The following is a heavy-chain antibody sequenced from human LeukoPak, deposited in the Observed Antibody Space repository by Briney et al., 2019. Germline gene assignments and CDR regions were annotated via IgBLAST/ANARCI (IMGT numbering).Heavy chain of an antibody. CDR1: GFTFSSYA. CDR3: ARDDAPNMITFGGVIGLFDY. V-gene: IGHV3-30*04. Sequence: PGRSLRLSCAASGFTFSSYAMHWVRQAPGKGLEWVAVISYDGSNKYYADSVKGRFTISRDNSKNTLYLQMNSLRAEDTAVYYCARDDAPNMITFGGVIGLFDYWGQGTLVTVSS. J-gene: IGHJ4*02. D-gene: IGHD3-16*02. CDR2: ISYDGSNK.